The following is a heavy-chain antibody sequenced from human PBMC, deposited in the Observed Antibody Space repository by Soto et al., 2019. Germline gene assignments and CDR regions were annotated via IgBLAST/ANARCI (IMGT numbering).Heavy chain of an antibody. Sequence: SVKVSCKASGGTFSSYSISWVRQAPGQGLEWMGRIIPILGITNYAQKVQGRVTIIADKSTSTVYMELSSLRSEDTAVYYCARDRDYGDYEFGMDVWGQGTTVTVSS. CDR2: IIPILGIT. CDR3: ARDRDYGDYEFGMDV. D-gene: IGHD4-17*01. J-gene: IGHJ6*02. V-gene: IGHV1-69*04. CDR1: GGTFSSYS.